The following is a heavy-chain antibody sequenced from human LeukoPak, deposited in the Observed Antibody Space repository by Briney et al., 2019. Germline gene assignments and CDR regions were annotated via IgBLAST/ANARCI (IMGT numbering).Heavy chain of an antibody. CDR3: ARGGQVVTALRFDY. J-gene: IGHJ4*02. CDR2: IYHTGST. Sequence: SETLSLTYTVSGGSIAAGGYYWGWVRQYPGKGLEWLGYIYHTGSTYYNSSLKSRLFMSVDSSKTQFSLHLNSVTAADTAVYFCARGGQVVTALRFDYWGQGALVTVSS. V-gene: IGHV4-31*03. D-gene: IGHD2-21*02. CDR1: GGSIAAGGYY.